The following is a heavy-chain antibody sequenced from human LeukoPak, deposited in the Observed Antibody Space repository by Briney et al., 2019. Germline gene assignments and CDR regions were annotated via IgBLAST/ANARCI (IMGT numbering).Heavy chain of an antibody. D-gene: IGHD1-26*01. Sequence: GGSLRLSCAASGFTFSSYAMSWVRQAPGKGLEWVSAISGSGGSTYYADSVKGRFTISRDNSKNTLYLQMNSLRAEDTAVYYCAKALLEQPTTSPGNDYWGQGTLVTVSS. CDR1: GFTFSSYA. CDR2: ISGSGGST. CDR3: AKALLEQPTTSPGNDY. V-gene: IGHV3-23*01. J-gene: IGHJ4*02.